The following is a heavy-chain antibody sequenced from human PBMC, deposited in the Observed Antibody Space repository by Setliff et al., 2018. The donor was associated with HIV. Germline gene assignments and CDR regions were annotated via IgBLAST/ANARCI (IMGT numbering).Heavy chain of an antibody. D-gene: IGHD1-26*01. CDR1: GYTFTIYG. CDR2: ISGHSDSR. V-gene: IGHV1-18*01. CDR3: ARGWELNV. Sequence: ASVKVSCKASGYTFTIYGITWVRQAPGQGLEWMGWISGHSDSRKYGQKFDGRVTLTMDTSTSTAYMELMKLTPDDTAVYYCARGWELNVWGQGTPATVSS. J-gene: IGHJ4*02.